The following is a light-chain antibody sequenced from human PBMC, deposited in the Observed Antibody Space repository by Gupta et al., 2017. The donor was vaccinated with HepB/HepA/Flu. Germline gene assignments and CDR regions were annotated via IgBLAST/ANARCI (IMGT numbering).Light chain of an antibody. CDR3: QQYGSSPYT. V-gene: IGKV3-20*01. Sequence: EVVLTQSSGTLSLASGESATISCGASQRVSSSYLAWYQKKLGQAPRILIHGASSRATGIPDRFSGSGSGTDFTLTISSLQPEDVAVYYCQQYGSSPYTFGPGTKLDIK. CDR2: GAS. CDR1: QRVSSSY. J-gene: IGKJ2*01.